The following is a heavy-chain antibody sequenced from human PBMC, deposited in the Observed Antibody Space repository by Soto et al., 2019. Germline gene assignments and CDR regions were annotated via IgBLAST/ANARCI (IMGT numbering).Heavy chain of an antibody. J-gene: IGHJ4*02. CDR1: GFTFSSCA. CDR3: ATVVGDGNDYYDF. D-gene: IGHD3-22*01. Sequence: EVQLLESGGGLVQPGGSLRLSCAASGFTFSSCAMGWVRQAPGKGLEWVSGISGNGGSTYYADSVKGRFTISRDTSKNTLYLQMDSLGAEDTAIYYCATVVGDGNDYYDFWGPGTRVTVSS. CDR2: ISGNGGST. V-gene: IGHV3-23*01.